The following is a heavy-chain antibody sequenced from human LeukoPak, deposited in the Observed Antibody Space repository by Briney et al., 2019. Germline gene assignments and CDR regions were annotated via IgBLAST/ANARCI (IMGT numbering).Heavy chain of an antibody. D-gene: IGHD6-13*01. J-gene: IGHJ4*02. Sequence: PSETLSLTCTVSGGSISSSSYYWGWIRQPPGKGLEWIGSIYYSGSTYYNPSLKSRVTISVDTSKNQFSLKLSSVTAADTAVYYCAAYSSSWIYWGQGTLVTVSS. CDR1: GGSISSSSYY. CDR3: AAYSSSWIY. V-gene: IGHV4-39*07. CDR2: IYYSGST.